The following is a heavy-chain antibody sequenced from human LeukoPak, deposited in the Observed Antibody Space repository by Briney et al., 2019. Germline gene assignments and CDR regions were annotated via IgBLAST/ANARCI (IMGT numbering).Heavy chain of an antibody. D-gene: IGHD3-3*01. Sequence: PGGTVRLSCAAPRFTLSSFEIIWVRQAPGMGLVWVSYISSSGTTIYYADSVKGRFTISRDNAKNYLYLKMQSLRAPAVSDYSCVGRFLEWCDDGGQGTLVTVSA. V-gene: IGHV3-48*03. CDR1: RFTLSSFE. CDR3: VGRFLEWCDD. CDR2: ISSSGTTI. J-gene: IGHJ4*02.